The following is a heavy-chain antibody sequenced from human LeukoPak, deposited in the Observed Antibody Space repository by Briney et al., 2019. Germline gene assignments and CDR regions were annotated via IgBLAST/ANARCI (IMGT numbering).Heavy chain of an antibody. V-gene: IGHV3-20*04. CDR3: ARVGIAAAGNVY. Sequence: GGSLRLSCAASGFTFDHYGMSWVRQAPGKGLEWVSVINWNGGSTGYADSVKGRFTISRDNAKNSLYLQMNSLRADDTAFYYCARVGIAAAGNVYWGQGTLVTVSS. D-gene: IGHD6-13*01. CDR1: GFTFDHYG. CDR2: INWNGGST. J-gene: IGHJ4*02.